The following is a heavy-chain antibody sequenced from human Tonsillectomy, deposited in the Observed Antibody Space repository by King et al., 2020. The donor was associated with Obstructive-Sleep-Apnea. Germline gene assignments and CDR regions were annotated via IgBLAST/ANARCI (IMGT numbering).Heavy chain of an antibody. CDR3: ARVGKCFVGDCRYSGGLDY. CDR2: IWYDGSKK. D-gene: IGHD2-21*02. CDR1: GFTFSSYG. Sequence: VKLVESGGGVVQPGRSLRLSCAASGFTFSSYGFHWVRQAPGKGLEWVAVIWYDGSKKYYPDSVKGRFTISRDDYKNTLYLQMNSLRAEDTAVYYCARVGKCFVGDCRYSGGLDYWGQGSLVTVSS. J-gene: IGHJ4*02. V-gene: IGHV3-33*01.